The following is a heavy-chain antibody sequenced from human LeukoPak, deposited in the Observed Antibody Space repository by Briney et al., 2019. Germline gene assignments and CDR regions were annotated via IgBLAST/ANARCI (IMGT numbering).Heavy chain of an antibody. D-gene: IGHD5-12*01. CDR3: ARTLGGYEHYYYGMDV. J-gene: IGHJ6*04. CDR2: IIPIFGTA. Sequence: SVKVSCKASGGTFSSYAISWVRQAPGQGLEWMGGIIPIFGTANYAQKFQGRVTITADESTSTAYMELSSLRSEDTAVYYCARTLGGYEHYYYGMDVWGKGTTVTVSS. V-gene: IGHV1-69*13. CDR1: GGTFSSYA.